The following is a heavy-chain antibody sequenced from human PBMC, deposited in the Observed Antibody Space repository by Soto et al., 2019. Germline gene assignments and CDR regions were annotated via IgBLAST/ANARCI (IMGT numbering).Heavy chain of an antibody. CDR1: GGTFSIYA. D-gene: IGHD2-15*01. J-gene: IGHJ6*02. V-gene: IGHV1-69*13. Sequence: SVKVYCKAPGGTFSIYAISWGRQAPGQGLEWMGGVIPIFGTPKYAQKFQGRVTITADESTSTGYMELRSLRSEDTAVYYCARSQGGSSSLDIYYYYYYGMGVWGQGTTVTVSS. CDR2: VIPIFGTP. CDR3: ARSQGGSSSLDIYYYYYYGMGV.